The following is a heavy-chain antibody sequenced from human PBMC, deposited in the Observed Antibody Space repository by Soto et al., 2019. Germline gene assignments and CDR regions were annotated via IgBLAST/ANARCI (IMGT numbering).Heavy chain of an antibody. Sequence: LRLSCAASGFTFSSYAMHWVRQAPGKGLEWVAVISYDGSNKYYADSVKGRFTISRDNSKNTLYLQMNSLRAEDTAVYYCARAAYCGGDCYYPHDAFDIWGQGTMVTVSS. CDR1: GFTFSSYA. V-gene: IGHV3-30-3*01. CDR3: ARAAYCGGDCYYPHDAFDI. D-gene: IGHD2-21*02. CDR2: ISYDGSNK. J-gene: IGHJ3*02.